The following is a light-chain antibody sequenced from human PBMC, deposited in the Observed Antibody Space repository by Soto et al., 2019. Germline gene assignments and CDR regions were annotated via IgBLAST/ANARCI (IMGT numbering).Light chain of an antibody. CDR3: CSYAGTYTGV. CDR2: DVS. CDR1: SSDVGRYSY. J-gene: IGLJ1*01. V-gene: IGLV2-11*01. Sequence: QSVLTQPRWVSVSPGQSVSISCTGTSSDVGRYSYVSWYQQHPGKAPKLMIYDVSERPSGVPDRFSGSKSGNTASLTISGLQAEDEADYYCCSYAGTYTGVFGTGTKVTVL.